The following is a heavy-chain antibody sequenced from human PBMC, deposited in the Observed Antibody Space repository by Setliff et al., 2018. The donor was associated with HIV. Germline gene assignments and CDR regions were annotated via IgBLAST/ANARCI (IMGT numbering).Heavy chain of an antibody. V-gene: IGHV3-23*01. Sequence: GGSLRLSCAAYGFAFSTFDMNWVRQAQGKGPEWVAAVGVGGYDTFYTDSVRGRFAVSRDNSKNTLYLLMNGLRVEDTAVYYCAKDGISGGAYPPYYFDYWGHGTLVTVSS. J-gene: IGHJ4*01. D-gene: IGHD2-15*01. CDR2: VGVGGYDT. CDR1: GFAFSTFD. CDR3: AKDGISGGAYPPYYFDY.